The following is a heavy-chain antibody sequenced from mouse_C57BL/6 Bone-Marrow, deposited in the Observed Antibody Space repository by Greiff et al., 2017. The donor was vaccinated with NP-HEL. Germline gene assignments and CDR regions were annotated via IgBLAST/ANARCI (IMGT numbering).Heavy chain of an antibody. V-gene: IGHV1-55*01. CDR3: ARWDYGNYWFAY. CDR2: IYPGSGST. D-gene: IGHD2-1*01. CDR1: GYTFTSYW. Sequence: VKLMESGAELVKPGASVKMSCKASGYTFTSYWITWVKQRPGQGLEWIGDIYPGSGSTNYNEKFKSKATLTVDTSSSTAYMQLSSLTSEDSAVYYCARWDYGNYWFAYWGQGTLVTVSA. J-gene: IGHJ3*01.